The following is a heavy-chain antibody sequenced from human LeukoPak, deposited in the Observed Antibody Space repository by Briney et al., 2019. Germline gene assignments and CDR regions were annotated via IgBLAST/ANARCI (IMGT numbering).Heavy chain of an antibody. Sequence: PSETLSLTCAVYGGSFSGYYWSWIRQPPGKGLEWIGEINHSGSTNYNPSLKSRVTISVDTSKNQFSLKLSSVTAADTAVYYCARDPSGSFFNWFDPWGQGTLVTVSS. D-gene: IGHD1-26*01. CDR1: GGSFSGYY. CDR2: INHSGST. CDR3: ARDPSGSFFNWFDP. V-gene: IGHV4-34*01. J-gene: IGHJ5*02.